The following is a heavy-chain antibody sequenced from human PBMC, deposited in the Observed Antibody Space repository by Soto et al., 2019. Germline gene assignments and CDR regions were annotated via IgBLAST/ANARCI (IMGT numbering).Heavy chain of an antibody. V-gene: IGHV2-5*02. CDR1: GFSLSTYGVG. J-gene: IGHJ5*01. CDR2: IYCDDDR. CDR3: GQDEVETHKANQWFEP. Sequence: QITLKESGPTLVKPTQTLTLTCTFSGFSLSTYGVGVGWIRQPPGKALEWLALIYCDDDRRYSPSLNSRLNNTNRTPKHHLDRTLTHIEPLHPTTYYWGQDEVETHKANQWFEPWGKAT. D-gene: IGHD5-18*01.